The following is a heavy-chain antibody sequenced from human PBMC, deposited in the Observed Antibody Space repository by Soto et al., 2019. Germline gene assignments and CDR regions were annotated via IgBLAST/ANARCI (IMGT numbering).Heavy chain of an antibody. Sequence: GGSLRLSCAASGFTFSSYGMHWVRQAPGKGLEWVAVIWYDGSNKYYADSMKGRFTISRDNSKNTLYLQMNSLRAEDTAVYYCARGEGYSSSWYLHYYYYYGMDVWGQGTTVTVSS. J-gene: IGHJ6*02. CDR1: GFTFSSYG. CDR2: IWYDGSNK. V-gene: IGHV3-33*01. D-gene: IGHD6-13*01. CDR3: ARGEGYSSSWYLHYYYYYGMDV.